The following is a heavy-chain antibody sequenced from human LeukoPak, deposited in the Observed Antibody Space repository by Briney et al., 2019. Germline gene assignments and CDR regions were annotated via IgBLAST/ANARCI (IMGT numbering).Heavy chain of an antibody. D-gene: IGHD3-10*01. Sequence: GGSLRLSCVASGFTFSSYWMHWVRQAPGKGLVWVSRINSVGSTTTYADSVRGRFTISRDNAKHTLYLQMNSLRAEDTAVYYCERGGFDTIGFDYWGQGTLVTVSS. CDR1: GFTFSSYW. CDR2: INSVGSTT. CDR3: ERGGFDTIGFDY. J-gene: IGHJ4*02. V-gene: IGHV3-74*01.